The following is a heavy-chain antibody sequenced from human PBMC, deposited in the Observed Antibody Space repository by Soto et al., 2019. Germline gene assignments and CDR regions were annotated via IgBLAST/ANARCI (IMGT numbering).Heavy chain of an antibody. CDR3: VCDDNRRF. V-gene: IGHV3-21*01. CDR2: IGRTGIDR. CDR1: GLTFSIYT. D-gene: IGHD1-1*01. Sequence: EIQLVESGGGLVKPGGSLRLSCAASGLTFSIYTMNWVRQAPGKGLEFVSSIGRTGIDRYYIDSVKGRFTISRDNAQKSLYLQMNSLRVEATALYYCVCDDNRRFWGQGTLVTVSS. J-gene: IGHJ4*02.